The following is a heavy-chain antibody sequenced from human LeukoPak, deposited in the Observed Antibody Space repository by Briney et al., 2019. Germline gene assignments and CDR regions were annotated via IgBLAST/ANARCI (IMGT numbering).Heavy chain of an antibody. D-gene: IGHD6-13*01. J-gene: IGHJ4*02. V-gene: IGHV3-33*06. CDR3: AKGVRYSSSWYVTVPDY. Sequence: GGSLRLSCAASGFTFSSYGMHWVRQAPGKGLEWVAVIWYDGSNKYYADSVKGRFTISRDNSKNTLYLQMNSLRAEDTAVYYCAKGVRYSSSWYVTVPDYWGQGTLVTVSS. CDR1: GFTFSSYG. CDR2: IWYDGSNK.